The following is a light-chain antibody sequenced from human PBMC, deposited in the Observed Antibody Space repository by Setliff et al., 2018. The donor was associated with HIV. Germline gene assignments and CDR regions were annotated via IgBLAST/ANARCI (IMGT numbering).Light chain of an antibody. V-gene: IGLV2-14*03. Sequence: ALTQPASVSGSPGQSITISCTGSSSDVGGYNYVSWYQQHPGKGPKLLIYAVLNRPSGVSNRFSGSKSGNTASLIISGLQAEDEADYYCCSYADRGAYVFGSGTKVTVL. J-gene: IGLJ1*01. CDR2: AVL. CDR1: SSDVGGYNY. CDR3: CSYADRGAYV.